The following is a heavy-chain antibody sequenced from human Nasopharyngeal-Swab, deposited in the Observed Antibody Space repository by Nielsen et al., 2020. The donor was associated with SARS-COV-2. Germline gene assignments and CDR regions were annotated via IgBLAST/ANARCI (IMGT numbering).Heavy chain of an antibody. V-gene: IGHV1-69*04. Sequence: VKVSCKASGGTFSSYAISWVRQAPGQGLEWMGRIIPFLGIANYAQKFQGRVTITAEKSTSTAYMELSSLRSEDTAVYYCAFGYSSSWYSDYWGQGTLVTVSS. CDR3: AFGYSSSWYSDY. CDR1: GGTFSSYA. D-gene: IGHD6-13*01. J-gene: IGHJ4*02. CDR2: IIPFLGIA.